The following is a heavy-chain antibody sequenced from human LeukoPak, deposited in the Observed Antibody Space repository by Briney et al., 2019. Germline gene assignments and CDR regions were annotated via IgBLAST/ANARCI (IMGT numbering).Heavy chain of an antibody. D-gene: IGHD6-13*01. Sequence: GGSLRLSCTASGFILSDNYMNWVRQAPGKGLEWVSVLYSGGWTNYADSVKGRFTISRDNSKNTLYLQMNSLRVEDTAVYFCARGTAQLAAAGLLDSWGQGTLVTVS. CDR2: LYSGGWT. CDR1: GFILSDNY. CDR3: ARGTAQLAAAGLLDS. V-gene: IGHV3-53*01. J-gene: IGHJ4*02.